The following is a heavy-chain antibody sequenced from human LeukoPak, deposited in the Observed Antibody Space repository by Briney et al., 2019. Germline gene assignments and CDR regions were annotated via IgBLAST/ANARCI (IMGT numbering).Heavy chain of an antibody. CDR2: ISSSSSYI. CDR1: GFSFSTYS. V-gene: IGHV3-21*01. CDR3: ARVPSDS. Sequence: GGSLRLSCAASGFSFSTYSMNWVRQAPGKGLEWVSSISSSSSYIYYADSVKGRFTISRDNAKNSVYLEMNSLRVDDTAVYYCARVPSDSWGQGTLVTVSS. J-gene: IGHJ5*01.